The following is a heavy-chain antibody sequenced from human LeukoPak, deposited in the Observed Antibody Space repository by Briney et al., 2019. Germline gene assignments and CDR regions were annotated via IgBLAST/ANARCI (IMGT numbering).Heavy chain of an antibody. CDR2: FYSSGST. V-gene: IGHV4-39*06. D-gene: IGHD1/OR15-1a*01. J-gene: IGHJ4*02. Sequence: SETLSLTCTVSGGSISTSPYNCGWVRQPPGQGLEWIGSFYSSGSTDYNPSLKSRLTMSVDTSTNQFLLNLRSVTTADTAVYYCTTLRKWNNRDYFDSWGQGTLVTVSS. CDR1: GGSISTSPYN. CDR3: TTLRKWNNRDYFDS.